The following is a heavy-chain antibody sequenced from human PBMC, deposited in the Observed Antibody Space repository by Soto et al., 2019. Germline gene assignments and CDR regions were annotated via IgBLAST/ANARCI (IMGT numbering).Heavy chain of an antibody. Sequence: SETLFLTCAVSGYSITTGYYWGWIRQPPGKGLEWIGSISHSGNSYHNPSLKSRVTISRDTSKNQFSLKLRSVTAADTAMYFCARASSGGNWDFDLWGQGSLVTVSS. D-gene: IGHD2-15*01. CDR3: ARASSGGNWDFDL. CDR2: ISHSGNS. J-gene: IGHJ4*02. V-gene: IGHV4-38-2*01. CDR1: GYSITTGYY.